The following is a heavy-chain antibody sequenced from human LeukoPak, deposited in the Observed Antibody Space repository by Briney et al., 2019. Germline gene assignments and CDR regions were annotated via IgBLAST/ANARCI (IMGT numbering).Heavy chain of an antibody. J-gene: IGHJ4*02. CDR1: GGSFGAYY. CDR3: ARGYSSSWYAY. V-gene: IGHV4-34*01. Sequence: SETLSLTCTVYGGSFGAYYWSWLRQPPGKGLEWIGEINHSGSSDYNTSLKSRVTISVDKSKNQFSLKLSSVTAADTAVYYCARGYSSSWYAYWGQGTLVTVSS. D-gene: IGHD6-13*01. CDR2: INHSGSS.